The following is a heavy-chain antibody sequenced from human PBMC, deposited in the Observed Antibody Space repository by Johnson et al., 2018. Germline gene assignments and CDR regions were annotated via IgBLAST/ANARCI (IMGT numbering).Heavy chain of an antibody. V-gene: IGHV3-15*01. CDR1: GFTFNYAS. CDR3: TTGGTVTENHFYFGMDV. D-gene: IGHD4-17*01. CDR2: IRSSLDGGAR. J-gene: IGHJ6*02. Sequence: EVQLVESGGDLVNPGGSLRLSCSASGFTFNYASMTWVRQAPGKGLEWVARIRSSLDGGARDYAAPVKGRLTILRDDSKNKLFLQMDSLTTEDTAVYYWTTGGTVTENHFYFGMDVWGQWTTVTVSS.